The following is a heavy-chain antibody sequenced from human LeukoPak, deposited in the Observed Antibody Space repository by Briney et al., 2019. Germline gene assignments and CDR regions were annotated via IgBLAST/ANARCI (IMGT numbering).Heavy chain of an antibody. J-gene: IGHJ4*02. Sequence: GRSLRLSCTACGLTLGDYALSWVGQAPGRGLEGVGLIRSKAYGGTTEYAASVKGRFTISRDDSKSIAYLQMNSLKTEDTAVYYCTRGGVDSSGYQSDYWGQGTLVTVSS. V-gene: IGHV3-49*04. CDR1: GLTLGDYA. CDR3: TRGGVDSSGYQSDY. CDR2: IRSKAYGGTT. D-gene: IGHD3-22*01.